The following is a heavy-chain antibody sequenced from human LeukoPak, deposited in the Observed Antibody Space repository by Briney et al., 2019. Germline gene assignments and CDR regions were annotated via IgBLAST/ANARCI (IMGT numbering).Heavy chain of an antibody. CDR1: GDSINAYY. Sequence: DPSETLSLTCTVSGDSINAYYWGWIRQPPGKGLEWMGYIYCSGTTKYNPSLESRVTISVDTSTNQFPLELSSVTAADTAVYYCARRRAEGGSNGHYNWFDPWGQGILVTVSS. D-gene: IGHD6-13*01. CDR3: ARRRAEGGSNGHYNWFDP. CDR2: IYCSGTT. V-gene: IGHV4-59*08. J-gene: IGHJ5*02.